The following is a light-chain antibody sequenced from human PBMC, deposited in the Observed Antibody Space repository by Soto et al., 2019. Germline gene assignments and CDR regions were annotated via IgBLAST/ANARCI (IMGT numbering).Light chain of an antibody. CDR2: DAS. Sequence: EIVLTQSPATLSLSPGERATLSCRASHSVNNYLAWYQQKPGQAPRLLIYDASKRATGIPARFSGSGSRTDFTLPISSLEPEDFAVYYCQQGSNWYTFGQGTKLEIK. V-gene: IGKV3-11*01. CDR3: QQGSNWYT. CDR1: HSVNNY. J-gene: IGKJ2*01.